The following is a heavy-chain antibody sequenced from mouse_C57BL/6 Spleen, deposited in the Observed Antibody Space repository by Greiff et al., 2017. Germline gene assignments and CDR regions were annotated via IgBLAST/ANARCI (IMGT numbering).Heavy chain of an antibody. CDR1: GYTFTDYN. J-gene: IGHJ3*01. V-gene: IGHV1-22*01. CDR2: INPNNGGT. Sequence: VQLQQSGPELVNPGASVKMSCKASGYTFTDYNMHWVKQSHGKSLEWIGYINPNNGGTSYNPQFKGKATLTVNKSSSTAYMELRSLTSEVSAVYYCARGGEGAWFAYWGQGTLVTVSA. CDR3: ARGGEGAWFAY.